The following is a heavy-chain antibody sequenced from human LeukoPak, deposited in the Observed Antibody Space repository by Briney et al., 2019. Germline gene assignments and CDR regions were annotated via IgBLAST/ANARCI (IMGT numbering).Heavy chain of an antibody. V-gene: IGHV1-18*01. D-gene: IGHD4-23*01. J-gene: IGHJ4*02. CDR2: ISAYNGNT. CDR1: GGTFSSYA. Sequence: ASVKVCCKASGGTFSSYAISWVRQAPGQGLEWMRWISAYNGNTNYAQKLQGRVTMTTDTSTSTAYMELRSLRSDDTAVYYCAREDYGGNSEDYWGQGTLVTVSS. CDR3: AREDYGGNSEDY.